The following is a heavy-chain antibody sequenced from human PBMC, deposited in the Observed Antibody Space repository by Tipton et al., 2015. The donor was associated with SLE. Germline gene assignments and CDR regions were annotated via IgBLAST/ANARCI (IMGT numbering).Heavy chain of an antibody. CDR3: ATSLTYLYYFDY. J-gene: IGHJ4*02. CDR1: GGSISSYY. CDR2: IYTSGST. V-gene: IGHV4-4*09. Sequence: TLSLTCTVSGGSISSYYWSWIRQPPGKGLEWIGYIYTSGSTNYNPSLKGRVTISVDTSKNQFSLNLSSVTAADTAVYYCATSLTYLYYFDYWGQGTLVTVSS.